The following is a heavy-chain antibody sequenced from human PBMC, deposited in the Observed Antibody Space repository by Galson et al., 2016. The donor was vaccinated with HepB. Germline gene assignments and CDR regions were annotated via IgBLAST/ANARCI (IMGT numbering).Heavy chain of an antibody. CDR3: ARARSRGWSDAFDY. J-gene: IGHJ4*02. CDR1: GDSVSSNSAA. CDR2: TYYRSKWYN. Sequence: CAISGDSVSSNSAAWNWFRQYTSRGLEWLGRTYYRSKWYNDYRLSLKTRININADTSRNEVSLQLKSVTLEDTAVYYCARARSRGWSDAFDYWGQGTLVTISS. V-gene: IGHV6-1*01. D-gene: IGHD6-19*01.